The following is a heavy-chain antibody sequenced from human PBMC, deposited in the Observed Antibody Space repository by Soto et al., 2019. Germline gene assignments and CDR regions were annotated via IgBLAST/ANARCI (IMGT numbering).Heavy chain of an antibody. D-gene: IGHD1-26*01. V-gene: IGHV4-59*01. J-gene: IGHJ5*02. CDR2: VYYSGST. CDR3: ARGVGASWFDP. Sequence: QVQLQESGPGLVTPSETLSLTCTVSGGSLRSYYWSWIRQPPGKGLEYIGHVYYSGSTNYNPSLKSRFTILVDTSKNQFYLKVSSVTAADTAVYFCARGVGASWFDPWGQGTLVTVSS. CDR1: GGSLRSYY.